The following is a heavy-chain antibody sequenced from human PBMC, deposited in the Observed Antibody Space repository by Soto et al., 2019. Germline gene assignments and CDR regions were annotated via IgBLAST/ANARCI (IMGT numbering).Heavy chain of an antibody. CDR3: AADLTTVTYYYYYGMDV. V-gene: IGHV1-58*01. J-gene: IGHJ6*02. D-gene: IGHD4-17*01. CDR1: GFTFTSSA. CDR2: IVVGSGNT. Sequence: SLKVSCKASGFTFTSSAVQWVRQARGQRLEWIGWIVVGSGNTNYAQKFQERVTITRDMSTSTAYMELSSLRSEDTAVYYCAADLTTVTYYYYYGMDVWGQGTTVTVSS.